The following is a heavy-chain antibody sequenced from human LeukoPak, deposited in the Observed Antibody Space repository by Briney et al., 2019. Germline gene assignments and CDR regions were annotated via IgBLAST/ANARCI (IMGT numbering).Heavy chain of an antibody. CDR1: GFIFDDYG. D-gene: IGHD1-26*01. Sequence: PGGSLRLSCAASGFIFDDYGMHWVRQAPGKRLEWASGISWNSGTIGYADSVKGRFTISRDNAKSSPYLQMNSLRAEDTAVYYCARESVGAIKMDVWGQGTTVTVSS. CDR2: ISWNSGTI. V-gene: IGHV3-9*01. CDR3: ARESVGAIKMDV. J-gene: IGHJ6*02.